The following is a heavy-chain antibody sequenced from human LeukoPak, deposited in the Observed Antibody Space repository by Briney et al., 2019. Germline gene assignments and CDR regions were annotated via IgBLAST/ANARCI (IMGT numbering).Heavy chain of an antibody. CDR1: GGSISSSSYY. Sequence: KTSGTLSLTCTVSGGSISSSSYYWGWIRQPPGKGLEWIGSIYYSGSTYYNPSLKSRVTISVDTSKNQFSLKLSSVTAADTAVYYCARSDLELRYFDWLLSHFDYWGQGTLVTVSS. CDR2: IYYSGST. V-gene: IGHV4-39*07. D-gene: IGHD3-9*01. CDR3: ARSDLELRYFDWLLSHFDY. J-gene: IGHJ4*02.